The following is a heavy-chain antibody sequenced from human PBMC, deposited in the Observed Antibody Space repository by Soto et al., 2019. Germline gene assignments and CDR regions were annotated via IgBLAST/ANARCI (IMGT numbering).Heavy chain of an antibody. CDR1: GGTFSSYA. D-gene: IGHD3-10*01. V-gene: IGHV1-69*13. CDR3: ARRGGSGSYNPLLMDV. CDR2: IIPIFGTA. Sequence: ASSVKVSCKASGGTFSSYAISWVRQAPGQGLEWMGGIIPIFGTANYAQKFQGRVTITADESTSTAYMELSSLRSEDTAVYYCARRGGSGSYNPLLMDVWGQGTKVTVS. J-gene: IGHJ6*02.